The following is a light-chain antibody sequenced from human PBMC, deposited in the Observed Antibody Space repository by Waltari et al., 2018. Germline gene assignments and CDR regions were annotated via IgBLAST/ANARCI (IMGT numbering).Light chain of an antibody. CDR3: QHYVRLPAT. Sequence: LVLTQSPATLSLSPGERATISCRASQSVSRSLAWYQQKPGQAPKLLIYGASTRATGIPDRFTGSGSGTDFSLTISSLEPEDFAIYFCQHYVRLPATFGQGTKVEIK. V-gene: IGKV3-20*01. J-gene: IGKJ1*01. CDR1: QSVSRS. CDR2: GAS.